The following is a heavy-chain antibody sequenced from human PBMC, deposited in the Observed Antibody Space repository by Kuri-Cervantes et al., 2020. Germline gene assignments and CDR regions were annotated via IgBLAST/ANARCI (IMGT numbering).Heavy chain of an antibody. D-gene: IGHD5-12*01. V-gene: IGHV4-59*12. CDR2: IYYSGST. Sequence: CTVSGGSISSYYWSWIRQPPGKGLEWIGYIYYSGSTNYNPSLKSRVTISVDTSKNQFSLKVSSVTAADTAVYYCAREGYNGYVHFEYWGQGTLVTVSS. CDR3: AREGYNGYVHFEY. J-gene: IGHJ4*02. CDR1: GGSISSYY.